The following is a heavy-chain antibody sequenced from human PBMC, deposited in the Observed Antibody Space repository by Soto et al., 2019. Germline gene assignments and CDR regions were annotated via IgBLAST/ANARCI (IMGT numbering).Heavy chain of an antibody. V-gene: IGHV3-9*01. D-gene: IGHD3-10*01. Sequence: SLXLSCAASGFTFDEDSMHWVRQAPGKGLEWVSGISWNSGSIGYADSVKGRFTISRDNAENSRYLQMNTLRGGDTAFYYCAYFFASRSYLLDSFDIWGQGTMVTVSS. CDR1: GFTFDEDS. CDR2: ISWNSGSI. CDR3: AYFFASRSYLLDSFDI. J-gene: IGHJ3*02.